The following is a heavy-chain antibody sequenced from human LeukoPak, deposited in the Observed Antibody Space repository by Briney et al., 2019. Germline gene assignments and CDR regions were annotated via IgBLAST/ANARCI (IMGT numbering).Heavy chain of an antibody. CDR3: AKARGVGYYYGMDV. CDR2: ISGSGGST. J-gene: IGHJ6*02. CDR1: GFTFSSYA. Sequence: GGSLRLSCAASGFTFSSYAMSWVRQAPGKGLEWVSAISGSGGSTYYADSVKGRFTISRDNSKNTLYLQMNSLRAEDTAAYYCAKARGVGYYYGMDVWGQGTTVTVSS. V-gene: IGHV3-23*01. D-gene: IGHD1-26*01.